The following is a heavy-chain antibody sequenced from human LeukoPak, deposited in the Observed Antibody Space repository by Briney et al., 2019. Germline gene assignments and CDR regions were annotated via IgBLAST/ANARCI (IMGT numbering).Heavy chain of an antibody. CDR3: ARGVLRFLEWFDDY. CDR1: GYTFTSYG. D-gene: IGHD3-3*01. J-gene: IGHJ4*02. V-gene: IGHV1-18*01. CDR2: IGAYNGNT. Sequence: ASVKVSCKASGYTFTSYGISWVRQAPGQGLEWMGWIGAYNGNTNYAQKLQGRVTMTADTSTSTAYMELRSLRSDDTAVYYCARGVLRFLEWFDDYWGQGTLVTVSS.